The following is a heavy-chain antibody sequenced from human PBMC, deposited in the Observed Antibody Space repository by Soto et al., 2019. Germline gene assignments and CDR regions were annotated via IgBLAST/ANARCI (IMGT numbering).Heavy chain of an antibody. Sequence: SETLSLTCTVSGGSISSYYWSWIRQPPGKGLEWIGYIYYSGSTNYNPSLKSRVTISVDTSKNQFSLKLSSVTAADTAVYYCARSPARLNLGYYYGMDVWGQGTTVTVSS. CDR3: ARSPARLNLGYYYGMDV. D-gene: IGHD6-6*01. J-gene: IGHJ6*02. CDR1: GGSISSYY. V-gene: IGHV4-59*01. CDR2: IYYSGST.